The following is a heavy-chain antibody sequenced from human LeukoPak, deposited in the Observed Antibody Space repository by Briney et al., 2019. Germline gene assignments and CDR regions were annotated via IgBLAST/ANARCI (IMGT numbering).Heavy chain of an antibody. CDR1: GGSISSYY. D-gene: IGHD2-2*01. CDR2: IYYSGST. V-gene: IGHV4-59*08. J-gene: IGHJ4*02. Sequence: PSETLSLTCTVSGGSISSYYWSWIRQPPGKGLEWIGYIYYSGSTNYNPSLKSRVTISVDTSKNQFSLKLSSVTAADTAVYYCARHVVAGRQMIYYFDQWGQGTLVTVSS. CDR3: ARHVVAGRQMIYYFDQ.